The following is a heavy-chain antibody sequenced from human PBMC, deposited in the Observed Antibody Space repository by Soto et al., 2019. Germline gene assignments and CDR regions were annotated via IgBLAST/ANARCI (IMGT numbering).Heavy chain of an antibody. J-gene: IGHJ4*02. Sequence: HGESLKISCKGSGYSFTSYWIAWVRQMPGKGLECMGIIYPGDSDTRYSPSFQGQVTISVDKSINTAYLQWSSLRASDTAIYYCARHGKWSSMTNYFDSWGQGALVTVSS. CDR2: IYPGDSDT. D-gene: IGHD2-15*01. CDR1: GYSFTSYW. V-gene: IGHV5-51*01. CDR3: ARHGKWSSMTNYFDS.